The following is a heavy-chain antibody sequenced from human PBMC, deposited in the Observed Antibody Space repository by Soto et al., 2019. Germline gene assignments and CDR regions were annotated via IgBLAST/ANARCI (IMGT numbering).Heavy chain of an antibody. D-gene: IGHD2-21*02. CDR3: ARSLNMVVTAIDY. CDR1: GGSISSYY. V-gene: IGHV4-59*01. J-gene: IGHJ4*02. Sequence: SETLSLTCTVSGGSISSYYWSWIRQPPGKGLEWIGYIYYSGSTNYNPSLKSRVTISVDTSKNQFSLKLSSVTAADTAVYYCARSLNMVVTAIDYWGQGTLVTVSS. CDR2: IYYSGST.